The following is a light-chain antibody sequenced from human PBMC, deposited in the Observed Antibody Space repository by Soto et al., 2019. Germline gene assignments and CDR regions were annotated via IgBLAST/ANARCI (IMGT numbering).Light chain of an antibody. V-gene: IGLV2-23*03. CDR3: CSYARSSTFDVV. Sequence: QSALTQPASVSGSPGQSITISCTGTSSDVGSYNLVSWYQQHPGKAPKLMIYEGSKRPSGVSNRFSGSKSGNTASLTISGLQAEDEADYYCCSYARSSTFDVVFGGGIQLTVL. CDR1: SSDVGSYNL. CDR2: EGS. J-gene: IGLJ2*01.